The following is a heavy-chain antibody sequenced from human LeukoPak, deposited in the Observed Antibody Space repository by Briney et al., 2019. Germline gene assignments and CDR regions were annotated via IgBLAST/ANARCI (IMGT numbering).Heavy chain of an antibody. CDR1: GGSISGYY. CDR2: VSDTGTS. V-gene: IGHV4-59*01. CDR3: ARTRTYLDY. D-gene: IGHD1-7*01. Sequence: SETQSLTCIVSGGSISGYYWSWIRQPPARGLEWIGYVSDTGTSIYNPSLKNRLSMLVGTSKNHFYLNLTSVTAADTAIYYCARTRTYLDYWGQGALVTVSS. J-gene: IGHJ4*02.